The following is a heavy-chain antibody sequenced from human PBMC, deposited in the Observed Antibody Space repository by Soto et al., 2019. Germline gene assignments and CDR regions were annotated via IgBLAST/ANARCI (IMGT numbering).Heavy chain of an antibody. Sequence: PSETLSLTCTVSGGSISSYYWSWIRQPPGKGLEWIGEINHSGSTNYNPSLKSRVTISVDTSKNQFSLKLSSVTAADTAVYYCARGAYSYGGEFDYWGQGTLVTVSS. CDR2: INHSGST. D-gene: IGHD5-18*01. J-gene: IGHJ4*02. V-gene: IGHV4-34*01. CDR1: GGSISSYY. CDR3: ARGAYSYGGEFDY.